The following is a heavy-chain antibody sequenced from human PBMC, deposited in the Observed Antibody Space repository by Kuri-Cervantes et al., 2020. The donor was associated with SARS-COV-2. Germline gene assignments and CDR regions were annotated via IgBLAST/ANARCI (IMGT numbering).Heavy chain of an antibody. D-gene: IGHD6-13*01. V-gene: IGHV1-2*02. CDR3: AGDPTIAAAATNFDY. CDR2: MNPNSGGT. J-gene: IGHJ4*02. CDR1: GYTFTSYD. Sequence: ASVKVSCKASGYTFTSYDINWVRQATGQGLEWMGWMNPNSGGTNYAQKFQGRVTMTRDTSISTAYMELSRLRSDDTAVYYCAGDPTIAAAATNFDYWGQGTLVTVSS.